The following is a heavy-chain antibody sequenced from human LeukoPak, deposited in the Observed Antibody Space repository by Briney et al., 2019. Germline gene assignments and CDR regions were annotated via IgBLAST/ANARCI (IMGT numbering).Heavy chain of an antibody. CDR1: GGSISSSSYY. D-gene: IGHD6-19*01. V-gene: IGHV4-39*01. Sequence: SETLSLTCTVSGGSISSSSYYWGWIRQPPGKGLEWIGSIYYSGSTYYNPSLKSRVTISVDTSKNQFSLKLSSVTAADTAVYYCATYTQWLVLLDYWGQGTLVTVSS. CDR2: IYYSGST. J-gene: IGHJ4*02. CDR3: ATYTQWLVLLDY.